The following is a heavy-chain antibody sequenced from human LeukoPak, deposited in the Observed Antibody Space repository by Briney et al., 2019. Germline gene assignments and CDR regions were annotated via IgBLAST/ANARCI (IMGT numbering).Heavy chain of an antibody. D-gene: IGHD5-24*01. CDR1: GFTFSSYG. CDR2: ISGSGGST. J-gene: IGHJ3*02. V-gene: IGHV3-23*01. CDR3: AKSSGWLQLINGDAFDI. Sequence: GGSLRLSCAASGFTFSSYGMSWVRQAPGKGLEWVSAISGSGGSTYYADSVKGRFTISRDNSKNTLYLQMNSLRAEDTAVYYCAKSSGWLQLINGDAFDIWGQGTMVTVSS.